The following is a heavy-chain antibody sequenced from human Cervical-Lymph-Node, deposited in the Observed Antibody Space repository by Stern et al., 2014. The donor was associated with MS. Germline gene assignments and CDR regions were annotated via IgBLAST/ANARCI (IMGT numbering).Heavy chain of an antibody. CDR3: AKDISERHYYFDS. CDR2: ISWNSNHI. D-gene: IGHD3-16*02. CDR1: GFTFDDCA. V-gene: IGHV3-9*01. J-gene: IGHJ4*02. Sequence: EVQLEESGGGSVQPGRSLRLSCAASGFTFDDCAMHWVRQAPGKGLEWVSGISWNSNHIGYADSVRGRFTISRDNAKNSLYLQMNGLRPEDTALYYCAKDISERHYYFDSWGEGTLVTVSS.